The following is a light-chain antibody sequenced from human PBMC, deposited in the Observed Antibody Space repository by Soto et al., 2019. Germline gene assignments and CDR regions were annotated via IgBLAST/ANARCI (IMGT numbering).Light chain of an antibody. CDR2: GAS. Sequence: AIQITQSPSSLSASVVDRVTLAFRAIQGIGNALGWYQQKPGTHHKVLIYGASNLQSGVPPRFSGSVYGTDFTLAIRSLQPEESATDYCLREINYPWTGGQGTKVEIK. CDR1: QGIGNA. J-gene: IGKJ1*01. CDR3: LREINYPWT. V-gene: IGKV1-6*01.